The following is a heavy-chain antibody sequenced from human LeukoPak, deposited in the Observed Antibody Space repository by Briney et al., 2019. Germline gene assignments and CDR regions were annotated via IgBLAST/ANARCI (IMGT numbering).Heavy chain of an antibody. Sequence: VASVKVSCKASGYTFTSYAMNWVRQAPGQGLEWMGWINTNTGNPTYAQGFTGRFVFSLDTSVSTAYLQISSLKAEDTAVYYCARSMITFGGVIVPLGDWGQGTLVTVSS. CDR1: GYTFTSYA. V-gene: IGHV7-4-1*02. CDR2: INTNTGNP. D-gene: IGHD3-16*02. CDR3: ARSMITFGGVIVPLGD. J-gene: IGHJ4*02.